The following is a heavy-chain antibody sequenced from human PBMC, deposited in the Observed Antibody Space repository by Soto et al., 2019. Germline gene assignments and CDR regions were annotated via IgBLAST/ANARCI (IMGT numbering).Heavy chain of an antibody. CDR3: AKDWNPYYDFWSGYYTNYYYGMDV. V-gene: IGHV3-30*18. CDR1: GFTFSSYG. Sequence: GGSLRLSCAASGFTFSSYGMHWVRQAPGKGLEWVAVISHDGSNKYYADSVKGRFTISRDNSKNTLYLQMNSLRAEDTAVYYCAKDWNPYYDFWSGYYTNYYYGMDVWGQGTTVTVSS. D-gene: IGHD3-3*01. CDR2: ISHDGSNK. J-gene: IGHJ6*02.